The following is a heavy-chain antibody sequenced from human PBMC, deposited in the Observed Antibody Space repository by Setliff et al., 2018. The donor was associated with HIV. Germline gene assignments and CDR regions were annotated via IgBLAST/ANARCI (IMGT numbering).Heavy chain of an antibody. CDR3: ARDQRLFYFEA. Sequence: ASVKVSCKASGYNVTISAINWGRQAPGHALESLGGINTKTGNPTYAQGLTAQFVFSLDPSISPAYLQISSLKAEDTAGYYCARDQRLFYFEAWGQGTLVTVSS. CDR1: GYNVTISA. V-gene: IGHV7-4-1*02. CDR2: INTKTGNP. J-gene: IGHJ4*02.